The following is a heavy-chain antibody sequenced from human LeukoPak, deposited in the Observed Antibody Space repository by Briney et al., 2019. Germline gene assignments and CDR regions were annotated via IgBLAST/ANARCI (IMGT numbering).Heavy chain of an antibody. D-gene: IGHD2-2*01. V-gene: IGHV4-59*08. CDR1: GRSISSFY. J-gene: IGHJ4*02. CDR3: ARNSPPHAYYFDF. Sequence: PSEPLSLTCTVPGRSISSFYWSWIRQPPGKGLEWIGYIYYSGSTNYNPSLKSRVTISVDTSKNQFSLKLNSVTAADTAIYFCARNSPPHAYYFDFWGQGTLVTVSS. CDR2: IYYSGST.